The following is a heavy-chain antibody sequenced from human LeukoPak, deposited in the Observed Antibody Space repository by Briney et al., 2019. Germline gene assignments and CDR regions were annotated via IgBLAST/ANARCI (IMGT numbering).Heavy chain of an antibody. CDR2: LKPDGSEK. CDR1: GFTFSNFW. D-gene: IGHD1-26*01. J-gene: IGHJ4*02. CDR3: AKGPGGAYLTYYFDS. Sequence: GGSLRLSCAASGFTFSNFWMSWVRQAPGKGLEWVANLKPDGSEKSYVDSVRGRFTISRDNAKNSLFLQLNGLSADDTAVYYCAKGPGGAYLTYYFDSWGLGTLVTVSS. V-gene: IGHV3-7*01.